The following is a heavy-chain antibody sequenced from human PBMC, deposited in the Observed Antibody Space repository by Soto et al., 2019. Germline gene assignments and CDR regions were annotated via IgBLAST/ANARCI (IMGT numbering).Heavy chain of an antibody. V-gene: IGHV2-70*01. J-gene: IGHJ4*02. Sequence: SGPTLVNPTQTLTLTCTFSGFSLTTDGMCVTWIRQPPGKALEWLALIDWDAEEYYSTSLKTRLTISRDTSGNQVILTMTNMDPVDTGTYYCARLRWRRSVIDSWGQGSLVTVAS. CDR3: ARLRWRRSVIDS. CDR1: GFSLTTDGMC. CDR2: IDWDAEE. D-gene: IGHD2-15*01.